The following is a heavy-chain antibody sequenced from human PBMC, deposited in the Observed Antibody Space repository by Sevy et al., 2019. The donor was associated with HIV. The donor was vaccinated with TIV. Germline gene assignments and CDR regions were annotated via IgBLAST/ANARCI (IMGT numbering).Heavy chain of an antibody. CDR1: GFTFSSYS. CDR2: ISSSSSYI. CDR3: ARGGTYYYDSSGHYAYAH. Sequence: GGSLRLSCAASGFTFSSYSMNWVRQAPGKGLEWVSSISSSSSYIYYADSVKGRFTISRDNAKNSLYLQMNSLRAEDTAVYYCARGGTYYYDSSGHYAYAHWGKGTLVTVSS. J-gene: IGHJ4*02. V-gene: IGHV3-21*01. D-gene: IGHD3-22*01.